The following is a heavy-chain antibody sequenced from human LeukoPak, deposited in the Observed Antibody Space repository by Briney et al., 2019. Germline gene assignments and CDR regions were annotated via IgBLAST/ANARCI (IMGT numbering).Heavy chain of an antibody. CDR3: ARSAYYDFWSGYSAELDY. CDR2: INPSGGST. V-gene: IGHV1-46*01. J-gene: IGHJ4*02. D-gene: IGHD3-3*01. Sequence: ASVKVSCKASGYTFTSYGISWVRQAPGQGLEWMGIINPSGGSTSYAQKFQGRVTMTRDMSTSTVYMELSSLRSEDTAVYYCARSAYYDFWSGYSAELDYWGQGTLVTVPS. CDR1: GYTFTSYG.